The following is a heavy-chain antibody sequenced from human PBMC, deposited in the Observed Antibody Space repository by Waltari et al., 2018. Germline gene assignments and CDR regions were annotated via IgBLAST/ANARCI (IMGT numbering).Heavy chain of an antibody. V-gene: IGHV3-7*01. D-gene: IGHD2-2*01. CDR3: ARVVRYCSSTSCFYFDY. CDR1: GFIFRTYW. J-gene: IGHJ4*02. Sequence: EVQVVESGGGLVQPGGSLRLSCAASGFIFRTYWMSWVRQAPGKGWEGVAKIKQDGSDEYYVDSVKGRFTISRDNAKNSLYLQMNSLRAEDTAVYYCARVVRYCSSTSCFYFDYWGQGTLVTVSS. CDR2: IKQDGSDE.